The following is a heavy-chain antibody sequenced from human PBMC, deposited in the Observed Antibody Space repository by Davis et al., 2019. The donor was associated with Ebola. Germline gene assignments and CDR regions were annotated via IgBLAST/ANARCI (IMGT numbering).Heavy chain of an antibody. J-gene: IGHJ6*02. V-gene: IGHV4-34*01. D-gene: IGHD2-21*01. CDR3: ARGDWLYYYGIDV. CDR2: INHSGST. CDR1: GGSFSGYY. Sequence: SETLSLTCAVSGGSFSGYYWSWIRQPPGKGLEWIGEINHSGSTNYNPSLKSRVTISVDTSKNQFSLKLSSVTAADTAVYYCARGDWLYYYGIDVWGQGTTVTVSS.